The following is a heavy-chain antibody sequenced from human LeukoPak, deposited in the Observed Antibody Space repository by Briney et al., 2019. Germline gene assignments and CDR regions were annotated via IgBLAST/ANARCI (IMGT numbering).Heavy chain of an antibody. J-gene: IGHJ4*02. V-gene: IGHV4-59*11. CDR3: ARDSGSYSFAS. D-gene: IGHD1-26*01. CDR1: GVSFSSHY. Sequence: SETLSLTCTVSGVSFSSHYWSWLRQPPGKGLEWIGCIYENGGTNYNPSLESRVTLSVDTSKDQFSLRLTSVTAADTAVYFCARDSGSYSFASWGQGTLVTVSS. CDR2: IYENGGT.